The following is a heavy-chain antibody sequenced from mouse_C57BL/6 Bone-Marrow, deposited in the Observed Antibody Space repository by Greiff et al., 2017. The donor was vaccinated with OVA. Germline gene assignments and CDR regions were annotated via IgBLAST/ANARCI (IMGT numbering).Heavy chain of an antibody. CDR3: ARDNSSGYPYYFDY. CDR1: GFTFSSYA. CDR2: LSAGGSYT. D-gene: IGHD3-2*02. Sequence: EVMLVESGGGLVKPGGSLKLSCAASGFTFSSYAMSWVRQTPEKRLEWVATLSAGGSYTYYPDNVKGRFTISSDNAKNNLYLQMSHLKSEDTAMYYGARDNSSGYPYYFDYWGQGTTLTVSS. V-gene: IGHV5-4*01. J-gene: IGHJ2*01.